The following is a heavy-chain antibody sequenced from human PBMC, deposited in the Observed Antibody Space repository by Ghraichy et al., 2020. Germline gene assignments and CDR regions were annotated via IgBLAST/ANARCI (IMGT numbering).Heavy chain of an antibody. J-gene: IGHJ4*02. D-gene: IGHD3-16*01. CDR2: IYWNDDK. CDR3: AHAFNPTVGVYYFDY. Sequence: SGPTLVKPTQTLTLTCTFSGFSLSTSGVGVGWIRQPPGKALEWLALIYWNDDKRYSPSLKSRLTITNDTSKNQVVLTMTNMDPVDTATYYCAHAFNPTVGVYYFDYWGQGTLVTVSS. CDR1: GFSLSTSGVG. V-gene: IGHV2-5*01.